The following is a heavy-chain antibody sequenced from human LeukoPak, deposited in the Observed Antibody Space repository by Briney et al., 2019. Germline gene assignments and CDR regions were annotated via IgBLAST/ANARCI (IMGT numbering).Heavy chain of an antibody. Sequence: PSETLSLTCTVSGGSISSYYWSWIRQPAGKGLEWIGRIYTSGSTNYNPSLKSRVTMSVDTSKNQFSLKLSSVTAADTAVYYCARGYYYGSGSPPLDYWGQGTLVTVSS. CDR3: ARGYYYGSGSPPLDY. CDR1: GGSISSYY. J-gene: IGHJ4*02. D-gene: IGHD3-10*01. V-gene: IGHV4-4*07. CDR2: IYTSGST.